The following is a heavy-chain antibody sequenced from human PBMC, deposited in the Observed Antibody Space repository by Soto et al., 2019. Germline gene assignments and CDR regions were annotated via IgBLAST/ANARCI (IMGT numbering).Heavy chain of an antibody. V-gene: IGHV3-30-3*01. Sequence: QVQLVESGGGVVQPGRSLRLSCAASGFTFSSYAMHWVRQAPGKGLEWVAVISYDGSNKYYADSVKGRFTISRDNSKNTLYLQMNSLRAEDTAVYYCARDADCSGGSCYYYYGMDVWGQGTTVTVSS. CDR3: ARDADCSGGSCYYYYGMDV. CDR2: ISYDGSNK. D-gene: IGHD2-15*01. CDR1: GFTFSSYA. J-gene: IGHJ6*02.